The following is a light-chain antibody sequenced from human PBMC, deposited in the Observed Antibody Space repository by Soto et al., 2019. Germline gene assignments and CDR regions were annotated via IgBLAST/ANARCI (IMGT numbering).Light chain of an antibody. V-gene: IGKV3-15*01. Sequence: EIVMTQSPATLSVSPGERATLSCRASQSVSSNSAWYHQKPGQAPRLLIYGASTRATGIPARFSGSGSGTEFTLNISSLQSEDFAVYYCQQYNNWPPWTFGQGTKVEIK. J-gene: IGKJ1*01. CDR2: GAS. CDR1: QSVSSN. CDR3: QQYNNWPPWT.